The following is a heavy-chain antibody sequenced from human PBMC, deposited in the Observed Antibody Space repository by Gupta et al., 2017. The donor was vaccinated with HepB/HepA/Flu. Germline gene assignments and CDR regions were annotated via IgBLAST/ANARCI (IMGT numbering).Heavy chain of an antibody. CDR2: IGASGSTR. V-gene: IGHV3-48*03. J-gene: IGHJ4*02. CDR3: AIEGGGYNSLDY. Sequence: EVQLVEPGGGLVQPGGSLRLSCAASGFPFSSSEMNWVRQAPGKGLEWVSYIGASGSTRFYADSVKGRFSISRDNAKNSLYLQMNSLRAEDTAVYYCAIEGGGYNSLDYWGQGALVTASS. CDR1: GFPFSSSE. D-gene: IGHD5-12*01.